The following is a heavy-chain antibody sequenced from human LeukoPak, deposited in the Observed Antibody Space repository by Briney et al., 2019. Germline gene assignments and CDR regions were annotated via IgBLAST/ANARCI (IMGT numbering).Heavy chain of an antibody. CDR3: ARAPTSYSGSYYDY. J-gene: IGHJ4*02. V-gene: IGHV3-48*03. CDR2: ISSSGSTI. CDR1: GFTFSSYE. Sequence: GGSLRLSCAASGFTFSSYEMNWVRQAPGKGLEWVSYISSSGSTIYYADSVKGRFTISRDNAKNSLYLQMNSLRAEDTAVYYCARAPTSYSGSYYDYWGQGTLVTVSS. D-gene: IGHD1-26*01.